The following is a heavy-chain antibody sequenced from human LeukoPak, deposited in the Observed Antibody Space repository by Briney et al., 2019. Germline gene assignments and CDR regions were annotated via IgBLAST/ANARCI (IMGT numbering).Heavy chain of an antibody. CDR1: GYTFSSYG. CDR2: ISAYNGIR. CDR3: ARDRNGVYYYYYMDV. V-gene: IGHV1-18*01. D-gene: IGHD2-8*01. Sequence: ASVKVSCKASGYTFSSYGITWVRQAPGQGLEWVGWISAYNGIRNYARNLQGRVTMTRDTSISTAYMELSRLRSDDTAVYYCARDRNGVYYYYYMDVWGKGTTVTVSS. J-gene: IGHJ6*03.